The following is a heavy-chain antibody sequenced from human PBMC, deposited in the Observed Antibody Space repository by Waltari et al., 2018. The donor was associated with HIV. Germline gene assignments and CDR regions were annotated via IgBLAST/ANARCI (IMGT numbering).Heavy chain of an antibody. J-gene: IGHJ6*02. CDR2: IYYSGSP. CDR1: GSSISSRYY. CDR3: ARGPHSYYGMDV. V-gene: IGHV4-61*01. Sequence: QVRLQESGPGLVKPSETLSLTCSVSGSSISSRYYWGWIRQAPGKGLEWIGYIYYSGSPNYNPSLKSRVTISVDTSKNQFSLKLSSVTAADTAVYYCARGPHSYYGMDVWGQGTTVTVSS.